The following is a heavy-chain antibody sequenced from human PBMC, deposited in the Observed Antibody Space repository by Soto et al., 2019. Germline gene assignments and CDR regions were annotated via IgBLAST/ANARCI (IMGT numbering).Heavy chain of an antibody. CDR2: IYYSGST. Sequence: SETLSLTCTVSGGSISSYYWSWIRQPPGKGLEWIGYIYYSGSTNYNPSLKSRVTISVDTSKNQFSLKLSSVTAADTAVYYCAMVRVKNWFDPWGQGTLVTVSS. CDR3: AMVRVKNWFDP. CDR1: GGSISSYY. V-gene: IGHV4-59*08. D-gene: IGHD3-10*01. J-gene: IGHJ5*02.